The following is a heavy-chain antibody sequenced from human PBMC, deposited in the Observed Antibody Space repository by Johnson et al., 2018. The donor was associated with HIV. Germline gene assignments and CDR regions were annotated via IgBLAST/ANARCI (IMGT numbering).Heavy chain of an antibody. CDR1: GFTFDDYG. J-gene: IGHJ3*02. V-gene: IGHV3-20*04. Sequence: VQVLESGGGVVRPGGSLRLSCAASGFTFDDYGMSWVRQAPGQGLEWVSGIDWNGGRQGSVDSVKGRFTISRYNSKNTLYLQMNSLRAEDTAVYYCALYPPDAFDIWGQGTMVTVSS. CDR3: ALYPPDAFDI. D-gene: IGHD5/OR15-5a*01. CDR2: IDWNGGRQ.